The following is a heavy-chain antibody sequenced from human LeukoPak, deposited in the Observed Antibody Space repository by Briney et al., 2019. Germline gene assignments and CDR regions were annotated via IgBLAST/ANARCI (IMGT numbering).Heavy chain of an antibody. D-gene: IGHD3-10*01. CDR2: ISGSGGDT. V-gene: IGHV3-23*01. J-gene: IGHJ4*02. Sequence: GGSLRLSCAASGFSFSNYAMGWVRQAPGKGLDWVSTISGSGGDTYYADSVKGRFTISRDNSKNTLYLQMNSLRAEDTAVYYCAKIMSIGVTLDYWGQGTLVTVSS. CDR1: GFSFSNYA. CDR3: AKIMSIGVTLDY.